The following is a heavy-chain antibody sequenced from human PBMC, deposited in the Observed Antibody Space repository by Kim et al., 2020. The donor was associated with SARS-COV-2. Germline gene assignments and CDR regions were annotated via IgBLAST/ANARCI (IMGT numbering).Heavy chain of an antibody. Sequence: SETLSLTCTVSGGSISSGGYYWSWIRQHPGKGLEWIGYIYYSGSTYYNPSLKSRVTISVDTSKNQFSLKLSSVTAADTAVYYCASHSTYLHDYNYWGQGTLVTVSS. CDR1: GGSISSGGYY. V-gene: IGHV4-31*03. CDR3: ASHSTYLHDYNY. CDR2: IYYSGST. D-gene: IGHD4-4*01. J-gene: IGHJ4*02.